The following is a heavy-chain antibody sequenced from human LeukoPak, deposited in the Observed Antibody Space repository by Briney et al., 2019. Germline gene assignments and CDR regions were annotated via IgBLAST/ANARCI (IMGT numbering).Heavy chain of an antibody. J-gene: IGHJ4*02. Sequence: ASVKVSCKASGYTFTSYGISWVRQAPGQGLEWMGWINPNSGGTNYAQKFQGRVTMTRDTSISTAYMELGRLRSDDTAVYYCAREASLQLHYFDYWGQGTLVTVSS. V-gene: IGHV1-2*02. CDR2: INPNSGGT. D-gene: IGHD1-1*01. CDR3: AREASLQLHYFDY. CDR1: GYTFTSYG.